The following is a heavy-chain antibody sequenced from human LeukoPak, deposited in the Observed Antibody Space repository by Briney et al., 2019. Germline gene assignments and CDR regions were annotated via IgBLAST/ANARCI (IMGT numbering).Heavy chain of an antibody. CDR3: ARKGYYDSSGYLYYFDY. D-gene: IGHD3-22*01. J-gene: IGHJ4*02. Sequence: GASVKVSCKASGYTFTSYYMHWVRQAPGQGLEWMGIINPSGGSTSCAQKFQGRVTMTRDMSTSTVYMELSSLRSEDTAVYYCARKGYYDSSGYLYYFDYWGQGTLVTVSS. CDR2: INPSGGST. CDR1: GYTFTSYY. V-gene: IGHV1-46*01.